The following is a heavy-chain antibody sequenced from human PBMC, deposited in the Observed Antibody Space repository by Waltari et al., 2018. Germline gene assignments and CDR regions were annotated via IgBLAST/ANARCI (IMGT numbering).Heavy chain of an antibody. CDR1: GYTFTDYA. D-gene: IGHD3-16*01. V-gene: IGHV1-3*04. Sequence: QVQLVQSGAEVKKPGASVKVSCKASGYTFTDYAMQWVRQAPGQRLEWMGWINTGNGNARYPQKFQGRVMITTDESTSTAYMELSSLRSEDTAVYYCARGDYDYIWGSWGQGTLVTVSS. CDR2: INTGNGNA. CDR3: ARGDYDYIWGS. J-gene: IGHJ4*02.